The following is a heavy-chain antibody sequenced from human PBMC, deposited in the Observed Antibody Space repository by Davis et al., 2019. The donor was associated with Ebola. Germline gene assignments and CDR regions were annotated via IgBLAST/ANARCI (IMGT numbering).Heavy chain of an antibody. V-gene: IGHV3-7*01. CDR1: GFTFSTYW. Sequence: GESLKISCAASGFTFSTYWMSWVRQAPGKGLEWVANIKQDGSEKYYVDSVKGRFTISRDNAKNSLYLQMNSLRVEDTAVYYCARGTLYSSSSCGNWGQGTLISVSP. J-gene: IGHJ4*02. CDR3: ARGTLYSSSSCGN. CDR2: IKQDGSEK. D-gene: IGHD6-19*01.